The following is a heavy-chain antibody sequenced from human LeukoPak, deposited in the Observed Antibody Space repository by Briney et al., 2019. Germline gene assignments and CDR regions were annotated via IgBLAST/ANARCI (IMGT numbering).Heavy chain of an antibody. Sequence: SETLSLTCAVYGGSFSGYYWSWIRQPPGKGLEWIGEINHSGSTNYNPSLKSRVTISVDTSKNQFSLKLSSVTAADTAVYYCARGRGGPFGYWGQGTLVTVSS. CDR2: INHSGST. CDR1: GGSFSGYY. CDR3: ARGRGGPFGY. V-gene: IGHV4-34*01. D-gene: IGHD6-25*01. J-gene: IGHJ4*02.